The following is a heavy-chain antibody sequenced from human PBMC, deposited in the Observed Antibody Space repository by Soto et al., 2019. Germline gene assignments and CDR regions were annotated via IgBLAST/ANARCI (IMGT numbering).Heavy chain of an antibody. CDR3: ARLRDTVTTAFDY. CDR2: IYPGDSDT. D-gene: IGHD5-18*01. CDR1: GNTFANRW. Sequence: PGESLKISCRASGNTFANRWIGWVRQMPGKGLEWMGIIYPGDSDTRYSPSLQGQVTISVDKSITTAYLQWPSLKASDSGTYYCARLRDTVTTAFDYWGQGTPVTVSS. V-gene: IGHV5-51*01. J-gene: IGHJ4*02.